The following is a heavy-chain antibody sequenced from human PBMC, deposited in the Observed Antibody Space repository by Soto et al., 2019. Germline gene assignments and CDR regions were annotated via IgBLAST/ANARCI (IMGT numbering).Heavy chain of an antibody. CDR2: IYYSGST. CDR1: GGSISSGGYY. J-gene: IGHJ5*02. D-gene: IGHD3-9*01. V-gene: IGHV4-31*03. CDR3: ARDSSYDIHWFDP. Sequence: PSETLSLTCTVSGGSISSGGYYWSWIRQYPGKGLEWIGYIYYSGSTYYNPSLKSRVTISVDTSKNQFSLKLSSVTAADTAVYYCARDSSYDIHWFDPWGQGTLVTVSS.